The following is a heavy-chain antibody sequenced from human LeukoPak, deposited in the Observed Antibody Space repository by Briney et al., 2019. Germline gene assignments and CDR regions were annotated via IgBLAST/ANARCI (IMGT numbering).Heavy chain of an antibody. Sequence: SETLSLTCTVSGGSISSHYWSWIRQPPGKGLEWIGYIYYSGSTNYNPSLKSRVTISVDTSKNQFSLKLSSVTAADTAVYYCARGKGRDGYNFDYCGQGTLVTVSS. CDR2: IYYSGST. CDR3: ARGKGRDGYNFDY. CDR1: GGSISSHY. D-gene: IGHD5-24*01. V-gene: IGHV4-59*11. J-gene: IGHJ4*02.